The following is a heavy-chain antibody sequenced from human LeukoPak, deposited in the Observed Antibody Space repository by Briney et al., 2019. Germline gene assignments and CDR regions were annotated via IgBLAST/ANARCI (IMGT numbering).Heavy chain of an antibody. CDR1: GGSFSGYY. J-gene: IGHJ1*01. Sequence: SETLSLTCAVYGGSFSGYYWSWIRQPPGKGLEWIGEINHSGSTNYNPSLKSRVTISVDTSKNQFSLKLSSVTAADTAVYYCARRRAAAGRNFQHWGQGTLVTVSS. D-gene: IGHD6-13*01. CDR2: INHSGST. CDR3: ARRRAAAGRNFQH. V-gene: IGHV4-34*01.